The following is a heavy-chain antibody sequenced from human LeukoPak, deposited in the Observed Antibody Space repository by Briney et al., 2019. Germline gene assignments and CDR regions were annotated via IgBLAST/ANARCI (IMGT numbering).Heavy chain of an antibody. J-gene: IGHJ4*02. Sequence: SETLSLTCTVSGGSISNYYWSWIRQPPEKGLEWIGYIYYSGSTNYNPSLKSRVTISVDTSKNQFSLKLSSVTTADTAVYYCARIGRSGSPHFVCWGQGTLVTVSS. D-gene: IGHD3-3*01. CDR3: ARIGRSGSPHFVC. CDR1: GGSISNYY. V-gene: IGHV4-59*01. CDR2: IYYSGST.